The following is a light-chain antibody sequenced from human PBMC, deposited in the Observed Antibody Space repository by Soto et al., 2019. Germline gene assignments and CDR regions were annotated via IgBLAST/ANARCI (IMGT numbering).Light chain of an antibody. CDR1: QSIRNN. CDR3: QQYSSSPIT. J-gene: IGKJ5*01. V-gene: IGKV3-20*01. Sequence: EIVMTQSPATLSVSPGERATLSCRASQSIRNNLAWYQQRPGQTPTLLIYGASSRATGIPDRFSGGGSGTDFSLTISRLDPEDFAVYYCQQYSSSPITFGQGTRLEIK. CDR2: GAS.